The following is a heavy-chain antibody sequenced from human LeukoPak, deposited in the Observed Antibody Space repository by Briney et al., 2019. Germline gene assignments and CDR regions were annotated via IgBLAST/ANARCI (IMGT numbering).Heavy chain of an antibody. CDR3: AKPVAGSSSWYLGTYFDY. Sequence: GGSLRPSCAASGFTFSSYAMSWVRQAPGKGLEWVSAISGSGGSTYYADSVKGRFTISRDNSKNTLYLQMNSLRAEDTAVYYCAKPVAGSSSWYLGTYFDYWGQGTLVTVSS. CDR1: GFTFSSYA. D-gene: IGHD6-13*01. J-gene: IGHJ4*02. V-gene: IGHV3-23*01. CDR2: ISGSGGST.